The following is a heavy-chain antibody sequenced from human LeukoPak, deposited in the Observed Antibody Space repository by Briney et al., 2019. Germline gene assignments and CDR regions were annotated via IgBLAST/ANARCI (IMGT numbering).Heavy chain of an antibody. V-gene: IGHV3-21*01. D-gene: IGHD6-13*01. Sequence: KPGGSLRLSCGASGFTFSSYSMNWVRQAPGKGLEWVSSISSSSSYIYYADSVKGRFTISRDNAKNSLYLQMNSLRAEDTAVYYCARDRRAAAAGLFDYWGQGTLVTVSS. CDR2: ISSSSSYI. CDR3: ARDRRAAAAGLFDY. J-gene: IGHJ4*02. CDR1: GFTFSSYS.